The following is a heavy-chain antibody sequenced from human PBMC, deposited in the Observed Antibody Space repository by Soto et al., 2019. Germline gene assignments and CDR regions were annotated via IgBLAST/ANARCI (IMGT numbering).Heavy chain of an antibody. D-gene: IGHD3-22*01. CDR3: AHIRVTMRVGAGYFQH. Sequence: QITLKESGPTLVKPTQTLTLICTFSGFSLSSSGVGVGWIRQPPGKALEWVALIYWDDTKRYSPSLKSGLTITKDTSKDQVVLTMTNMDPVDTATYYCAHIRVTMRVGAGYFQHWGQGTLVTVPS. CDR1: GFSLSSSGVG. V-gene: IGHV2-5*02. CDR2: IYWDDTK. J-gene: IGHJ1*01.